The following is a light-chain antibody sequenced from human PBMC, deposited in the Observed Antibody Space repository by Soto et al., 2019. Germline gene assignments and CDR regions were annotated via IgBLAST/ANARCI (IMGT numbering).Light chain of an antibody. V-gene: IGKV1-33*01. Sequence: DLQLTQSPNSLSASPGDSVTITCQASQDIGNYLNWYQYRPGKAPKLLIYDASKLEAGVPSRFSGSQSGTHFTFTISSLQPEDIATYYCQQYRDLRSFGPGTKIDL. CDR2: DAS. CDR3: QQYRDLRS. J-gene: IGKJ3*01. CDR1: QDIGNY.